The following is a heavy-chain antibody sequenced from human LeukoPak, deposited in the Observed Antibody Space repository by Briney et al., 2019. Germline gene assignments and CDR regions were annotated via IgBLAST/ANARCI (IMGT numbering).Heavy chain of an antibody. J-gene: IGHJ4*02. CDR2: IIPIFGTA. CDR1: GGTFSSYA. CDR3: ARGGRSVVPAAMVDY. Sequence: SVKVSCKASGGTFSSYAISWVRQAPGQGLEWMGGIIPIFGTANYAQKFQGRVTITTDESTSTAYMELSSLRSEDAAVYYCARGGRSVVPAAMVDYWGQGTLVTVSS. D-gene: IGHD2-2*01. V-gene: IGHV1-69*05.